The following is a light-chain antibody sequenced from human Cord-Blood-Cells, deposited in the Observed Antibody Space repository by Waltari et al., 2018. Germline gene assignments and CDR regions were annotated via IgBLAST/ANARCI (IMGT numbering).Light chain of an antibody. Sequence: AIQLTQSPSSLSASVGDRVTITCRASQGISSSLAWYQQKTGKAPNLLIYDASSLESGVPSRFSVSGSGTDFTLTISSLQPEDFATYYCQQFNSYPWTFGQGTKVEIK. J-gene: IGKJ1*01. V-gene: IGKV1-13*02. CDR1: QGISSS. CDR3: QQFNSYPWT. CDR2: DAS.